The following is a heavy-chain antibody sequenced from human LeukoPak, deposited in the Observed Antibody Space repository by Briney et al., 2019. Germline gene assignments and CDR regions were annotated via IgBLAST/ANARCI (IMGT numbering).Heavy chain of an antibody. D-gene: IGHD3-3*01. CDR2: ISNSSSYI. CDR1: GFTFSSYS. Sequence: GGSLRLSCAASGFTFSSYSMNWVRQAPGKGLEWVSSISNSSSYIYYADSVKGRFTISRDNAKNSLYLQMNSLRAEDTAVYYCAREFTKGYWGQGTLVTVSS. J-gene: IGHJ4*02. V-gene: IGHV3-21*01. CDR3: AREFTKGY.